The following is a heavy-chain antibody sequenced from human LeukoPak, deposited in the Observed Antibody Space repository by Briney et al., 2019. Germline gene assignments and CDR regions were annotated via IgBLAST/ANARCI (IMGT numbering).Heavy chain of an antibody. CDR1: GFDFISYS. J-gene: IGHJ5*02. D-gene: IGHD2-2*02. V-gene: IGHV3-21*01. CDR3: TVSETCTSTSCHTDWFDA. Sequence: LGGSLLLSCDGSGFDFISYSMNWVRPAPGKGLEWVSSIGSSGGYISYADSVKGRFTISRDNANHSLYLQMNRLTAEDTAVYFCTVSETCTSTSCHTDWFDAWGRGILVTVSS. CDR2: IGSSGGYI.